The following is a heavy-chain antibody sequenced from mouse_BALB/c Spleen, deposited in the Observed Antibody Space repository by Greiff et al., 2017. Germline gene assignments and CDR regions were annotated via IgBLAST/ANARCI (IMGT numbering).Heavy chain of an antibody. J-gene: IGHJ3*01. V-gene: IGHV1-5*01. CDR3: TRGDPDEGFAY. Sequence: EVQLQQSGTVLARPGASVKMSCKASGYTFTSYWMHWVKQRPGQGLEWIGAIYPGNSDTSYNQKFKGKAKLTAVTSTSTAYMELSSLTNEDSAVYYCTRGDPDEGFAYWGQGTLVTVSA. CDR2: IYPGNSDT. CDR1: GYTFTSYW. D-gene: IGHD3-3*01.